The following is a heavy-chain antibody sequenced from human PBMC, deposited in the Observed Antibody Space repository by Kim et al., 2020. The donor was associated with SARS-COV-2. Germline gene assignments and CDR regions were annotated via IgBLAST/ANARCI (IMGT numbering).Heavy chain of an antibody. D-gene: IGHD3-16*01. V-gene: IGHV3-11*06. CDR3: ARDQDRGGIDY. CDR2: ISSSSSYT. Sequence: GGSLRLSCAASGFTFSDYYMSWIRQAPGKGLEWVSYISSSSSYTNYADSVKGRFTISRDNAKNSLYLQMNSLRAEDTAVYYCARDQDRGGIDYWGQGTLVTVSS. J-gene: IGHJ4*02. CDR1: GFTFSDYY.